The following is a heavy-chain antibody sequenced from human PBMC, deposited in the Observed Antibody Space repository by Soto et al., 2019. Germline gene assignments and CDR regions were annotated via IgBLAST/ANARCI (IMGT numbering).Heavy chain of an antibody. CDR1: GGSISSGGSF. CDR3: ARATSAQSLGLDC. Sequence: SSETLSLTCTVSGGSISSGGSFWTWIRQHPGKGLEWIGYIYYSGTTYYNPSLKSRVTMSVDTSKNHFSLRLTSVTAADTALYYCARATSAQSLGLDCWGQGTLVTVSS. D-gene: IGHD3-16*02. J-gene: IGHJ4*02. CDR2: IYYSGTT. V-gene: IGHV4-31*03.